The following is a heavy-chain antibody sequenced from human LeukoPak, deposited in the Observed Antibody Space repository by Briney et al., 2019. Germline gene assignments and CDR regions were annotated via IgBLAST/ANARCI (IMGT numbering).Heavy chain of an antibody. V-gene: IGHV3-7*01. CDR3: ARGLVVGPSAHSAIFDY. J-gene: IGHJ4*02. CDR1: GFTLSNCW. D-gene: IGHD2-2*01. CDR2: IKQDGSEK. Sequence: GGSLRLSCAASGFTLSNCWMSWVRQAPGKGLEWVANIKQDGSEKYYVDSAKGRFTISRDNAKNSLYLQMNGLRAEDTAVYYCARGLVVGPSAHSAIFDYWGQGTLVTVSS.